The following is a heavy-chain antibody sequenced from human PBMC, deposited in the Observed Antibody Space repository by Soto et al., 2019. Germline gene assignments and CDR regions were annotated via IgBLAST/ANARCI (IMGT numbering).Heavy chain of an antibody. Sequence: QVQLVQSGAEVKKPGAPVTASCQASGFTFKTFFITWVRRAPGQGLEWLGWISVYHGNTNYAQKVQGRVTMTTDTSTSTAYMELRSLRSDDTAVYYCARGGSGSYRMFDYWGQGTLVTVSS. CDR1: GFTFKTFF. J-gene: IGHJ4*02. CDR2: ISVYHGNT. CDR3: ARGGSGSYRMFDY. D-gene: IGHD1-26*01. V-gene: IGHV1-18*01.